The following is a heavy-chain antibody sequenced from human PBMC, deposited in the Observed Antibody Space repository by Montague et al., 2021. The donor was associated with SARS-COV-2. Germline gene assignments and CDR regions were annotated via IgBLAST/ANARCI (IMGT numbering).Heavy chain of an antibody. V-gene: IGHV6-1*01. CDR3: ARNIAVAGRAEGFDY. Sequence: CAISGDSVSSNSAAWNWIRQSPSRGLEWLGRTYYRSKWYNDYAVSVKSRITINPDTPKNQFSLQLNSVTPEDTAVYYCARNIAVAGRAEGFDYWGQGTLVTVSP. CDR1: GDSVSSNSAA. J-gene: IGHJ4*02. D-gene: IGHD6-19*01. CDR2: TYYRSKWYN.